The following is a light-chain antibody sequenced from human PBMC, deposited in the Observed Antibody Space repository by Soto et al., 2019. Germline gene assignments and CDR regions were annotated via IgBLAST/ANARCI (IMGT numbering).Light chain of an antibody. J-gene: IGLJ2*01. Sequence: QSVLTQSASLSGSSWQSITISCTGTSSEFGGYNYASWYQQHPGKAPKLMIYDVINRPSGVSNRFSGSKSGNSASLTISGLQAEDEADYYCSSYTSSSTYVVFGGGTKVTVL. CDR2: DVI. V-gene: IGLV2-14*03. CDR1: SSEFGGYNY. CDR3: SSYTSSSTYVV.